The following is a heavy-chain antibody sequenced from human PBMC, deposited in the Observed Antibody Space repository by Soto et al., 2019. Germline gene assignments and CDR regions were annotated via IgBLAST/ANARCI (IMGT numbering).Heavy chain of an antibody. D-gene: IGHD2-15*01. CDR2: ISPGSRYP. Sequence: GSLRLSCAASGFTFSSYEMNWVRQAPGKGLEWVSYISPGSRYPAYADSAKGRFTISRDNAKRSLYLQMMSLTAEDTAVYYCVRGGGGGLFDPWGQGTMVTVSS. CDR1: GFTFSSYE. V-gene: IGHV3-48*03. J-gene: IGHJ5*02. CDR3: VRGGGGGLFDP.